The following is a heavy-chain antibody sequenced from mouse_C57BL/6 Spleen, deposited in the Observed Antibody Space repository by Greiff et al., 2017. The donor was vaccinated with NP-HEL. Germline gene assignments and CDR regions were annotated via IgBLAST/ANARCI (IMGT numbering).Heavy chain of an antibody. D-gene: IGHD4-1*01. J-gene: IGHJ2*01. V-gene: IGHV3-6*01. CDR1: GYSITSGYY. Sequence: EVQLQASGPGLVNPSQSLSLTCSVTGYSITSGYYWTCIRQFPGNKLEWMGYISYDGSNNYNPSLKNRISITRDTSKHQFFLKLNSVTTEDTATYYCARWDFGTVDYWGQSTTLTVSS. CDR3: ARWDFGTVDY. CDR2: ISYDGSN.